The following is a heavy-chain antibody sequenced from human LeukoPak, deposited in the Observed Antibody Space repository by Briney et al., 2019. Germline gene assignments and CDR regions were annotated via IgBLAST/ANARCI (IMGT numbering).Heavy chain of an antibody. V-gene: IGHV4-34*01. CDR3: ASGRDGCNLGY. CDR2: INHSGST. D-gene: IGHD5-24*01. J-gene: IGHJ4*02. Sequence: SETLSLTCAVYGGSFSGYYWSWIRQPPGKGLEWIGEINHSGSTNYNPSLKSRVTISVDTSKNQFSLKLSSVTAADTAVYYCASGRDGCNLGYWGQGTLVTVSS. CDR1: GGSFSGYY.